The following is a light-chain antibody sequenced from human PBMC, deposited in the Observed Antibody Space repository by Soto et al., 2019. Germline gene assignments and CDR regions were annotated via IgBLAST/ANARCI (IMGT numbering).Light chain of an antibody. CDR2: GAS. CDR3: QQYYDWPTIT. CDR1: ESVRRN. V-gene: IGKV3-15*01. J-gene: IGKJ5*01. Sequence: EIVMTQSPATLSVPPGDRATLSCRASESVRRNLAWYQKKPGQAPRLLIYGASIRAADIPARFSGSGSGTEVTLTISTLQSEDFAVYYCQQYYDWPTITFGKGTRLE.